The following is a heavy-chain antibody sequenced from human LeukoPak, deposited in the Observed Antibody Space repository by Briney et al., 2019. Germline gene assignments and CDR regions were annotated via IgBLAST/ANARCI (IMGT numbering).Heavy chain of an antibody. CDR3: ARAERTVNVFDS. CDR1: DDSMISYH. D-gene: IGHD3-10*02. J-gene: IGHJ3*01. V-gene: IGHV4-4*07. Sequence: SETLSLTCSVSDDSMISYHWSWIRQPAGKGLEWIGRIYTTGSTDYNPSLMSRVTMSVDTSKNQFSLKLRSVTAADTAVYYCARAERTVNVFDSWGQGTIVTVSS. CDR2: IYTTGST.